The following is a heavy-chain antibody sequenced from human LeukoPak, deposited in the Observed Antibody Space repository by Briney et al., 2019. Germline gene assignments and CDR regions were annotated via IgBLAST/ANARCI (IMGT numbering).Heavy chain of an antibody. V-gene: IGHV4-59*08. Sequence: PAETLCLTCTASGGSISSYDWSWIRQPPGKGLEWIGYIYYSGSTNYNPSLKSRVTISVDTSKNQFSLKLSSVTAADTAVYYCAGRTYYDIFQTVYYYGMDVWGQGTTVTVSS. J-gene: IGHJ6*02. CDR1: GGSISSYD. D-gene: IGHD3-9*01. CDR2: IYYSGST. CDR3: AGRTYYDIFQTVYYYGMDV.